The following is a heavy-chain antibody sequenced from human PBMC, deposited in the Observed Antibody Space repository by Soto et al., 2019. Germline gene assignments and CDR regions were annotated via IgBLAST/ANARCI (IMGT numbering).Heavy chain of an antibody. J-gene: IGHJ4*02. Sequence: EVQLLESGGGLVQPGGSLRLSCAASGFTFSSFDMSWVRQAPGKGLEWVSATGSRGDSPYYEDSVKCRFTFSRDKPKNTMYLQMNSLIAEDMAVYCCAQDLIYVYKSGHPFDSWGQGTLVTVSS. CDR1: GFTFSSFD. CDR2: TGSRGDSP. V-gene: IGHV3-23*01. CDR3: AQDLIYVYKSGHPFDS. D-gene: IGHD6-19*01.